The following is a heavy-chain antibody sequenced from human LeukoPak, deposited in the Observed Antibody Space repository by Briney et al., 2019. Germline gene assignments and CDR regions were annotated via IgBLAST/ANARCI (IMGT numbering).Heavy chain of an antibody. Sequence: GGSLRLSCAASGLTFSSYPMHWVRQAPGKGLEWVAVISYDGSEKHYADPVRGRFTISRDNSKNTLYLQMSSRRAEDTAMYYCAREGNSGYYPYWGQGILVTVPS. CDR2: ISYDGSEK. CDR3: AREGNSGYYPY. V-gene: IGHV3-30-3*01. CDR1: GLTFSSYP. J-gene: IGHJ4*02. D-gene: IGHD3-22*01.